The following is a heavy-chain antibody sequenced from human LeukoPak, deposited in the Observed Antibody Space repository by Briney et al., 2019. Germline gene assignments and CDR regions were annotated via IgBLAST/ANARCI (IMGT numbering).Heavy chain of an antibody. D-gene: IGHD1-1*01. J-gene: IGHJ5*02. Sequence: PSQTLSLTCTVSGGSISSGGYYWSWIRQHPGKGLEWIGYIYYSGRTSYSPSLKSRVCISVDTSKKQFSLKLNSVTAADTAVYFCAREEQNENWFDPWGQGTLVTVSS. CDR3: AREEQNENWFDP. CDR2: IYYSGRT. V-gene: IGHV4-31*03. CDR1: GGSISSGGYY.